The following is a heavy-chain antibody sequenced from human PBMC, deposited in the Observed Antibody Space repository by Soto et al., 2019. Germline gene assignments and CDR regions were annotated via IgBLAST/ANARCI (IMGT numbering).Heavy chain of an antibody. Sequence: LRLSCAASGFTFSSYEMNWVRQAPGKGLEWVSYISSSGSTIYYADSVKGRFTIYRDNAKNSLYLQMNSLRAEDTAVYYCARGPAPSMVRGVPPYYYGMDVWGQGTTVTVSS. J-gene: IGHJ6*02. CDR3: ARGPAPSMVRGVPPYYYGMDV. V-gene: IGHV3-48*03. D-gene: IGHD3-10*01. CDR2: ISSSGSTI. CDR1: GFTFSSYE.